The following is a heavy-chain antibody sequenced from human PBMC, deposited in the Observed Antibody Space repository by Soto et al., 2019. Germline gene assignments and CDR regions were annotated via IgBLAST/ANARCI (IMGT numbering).Heavy chain of an antibody. V-gene: IGHV4-39*01. Sequence: QLQLQESGPGLVKPSETLSLTCTVSGDSVTISDYYWGWIRQPPGKGLEWIGSIHYSGSTYYNPSLMSRVAIGGHTSQKQFSLKLPSVTAADAAVYSCAAHDSGGYYAEYWGQGTLVTVSA. CDR3: AAHDSGGYYAEY. J-gene: IGHJ4*02. CDR2: IHYSGST. D-gene: IGHD3-22*01. CDR1: GDSVTISDYY.